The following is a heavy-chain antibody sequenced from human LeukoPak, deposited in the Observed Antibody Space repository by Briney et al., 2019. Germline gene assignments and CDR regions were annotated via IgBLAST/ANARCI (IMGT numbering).Heavy chain of an antibody. Sequence: SETLSLTCAVSGYSISSGYYWGWIRQPPGKGLEWIGSIYHSGSTYYNPSLKSRVTISVDTSKNQFSLKLSSVTAADTAVYYCARYELPFGLDYWGQGTLVTVSS. D-gene: IGHD1-26*01. J-gene: IGHJ4*02. CDR3: ARYELPFGLDY. CDR1: GYSISSGYY. V-gene: IGHV4-38-2*01. CDR2: IYHSGST.